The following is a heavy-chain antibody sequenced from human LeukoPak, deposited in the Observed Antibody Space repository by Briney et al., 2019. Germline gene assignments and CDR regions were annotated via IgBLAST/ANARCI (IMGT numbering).Heavy chain of an antibody. CDR1: GYTFTSYA. CDR2: INAGNGNT. V-gene: IGHV1-3*01. D-gene: IGHD6-13*01. J-gene: IGHJ2*01. Sequence: ASVKVSCKASGYTFTSYAMHWVRQAPGQRLEWMGWINAGNGNTKYSQKFQGRVTITRDTSASTAYMELSSLRSEDTAVYYCAREGFSSSWDNWYFDLWGRGTLVTVSP. CDR3: AREGFSSSWDNWYFDL.